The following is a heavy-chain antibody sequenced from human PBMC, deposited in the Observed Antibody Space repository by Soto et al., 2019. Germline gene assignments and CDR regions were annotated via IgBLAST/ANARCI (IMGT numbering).Heavy chain of an antibody. Sequence: RASVKVSCKASGGTFSSYAISWVRQAPGQGLEWMGGIIPIFGTANYAQKFQGRVTITADESTSTAYMELSSLRSEDTAVYYCARHKKGYDFWSGYNSHYYGMDVWGQGTTVTVSS. V-gene: IGHV1-69*13. D-gene: IGHD3-3*01. J-gene: IGHJ6*02. CDR3: ARHKKGYDFWSGYNSHYYGMDV. CDR1: GGTFSSYA. CDR2: IIPIFGTA.